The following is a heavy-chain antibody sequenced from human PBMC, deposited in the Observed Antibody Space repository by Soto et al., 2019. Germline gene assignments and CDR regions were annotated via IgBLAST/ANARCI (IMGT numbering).Heavy chain of an antibody. CDR3: AREGFCSSGSCALYSHDYFGMDV. CDR1: GYTFSRYG. V-gene: IGHV1-18*01. Sequence: ASVKVSCKASGYTFSRYGLSWVRQAPGQGLEWMGWISTYNDNTKYAQKLKVRVTMTTDTSTNTAYMELRSLTSDDTGVYYCAREGFCSSGSCALYSHDYFGMDVWGQGTTVTVSS. D-gene: IGHD2-15*01. CDR2: ISTYNDNT. J-gene: IGHJ6*02.